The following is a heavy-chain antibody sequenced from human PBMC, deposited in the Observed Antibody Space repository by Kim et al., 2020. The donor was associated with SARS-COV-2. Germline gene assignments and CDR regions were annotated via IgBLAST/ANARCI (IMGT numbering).Heavy chain of an antibody. CDR2: INPDGSNT. V-gene: IGHV3-74*03. Sequence: GGSLRLSCAASGFTFSNHWMHWVRQAPGVGLVWVSRINPDGSNTTYADSVNGRFTISRDNAKNTLYLLMNGLRAEDTAAYYCARGIVGVSVAFDFLGQGTAATVS. CDR1: GFTFSNHW. CDR3: ARGIVGVSVAFDF. J-gene: IGHJ3*01. D-gene: IGHD1-26*01.